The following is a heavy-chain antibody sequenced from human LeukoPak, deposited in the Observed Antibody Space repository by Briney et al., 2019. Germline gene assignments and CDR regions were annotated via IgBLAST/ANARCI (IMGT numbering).Heavy chain of an antibody. V-gene: IGHV4-34*01. CDR1: GGSFSGYY. CDR3: ARGLRGIAAAGTRVNWFDP. CDR2: INHSGST. J-gene: IGHJ5*02. D-gene: IGHD6-13*01. Sequence: SEALSLTCAVYGGSFSGYYWSWIRQPPGKGLEWIGEINHSGSTNYNPSLKSRVTISVDTSKNQFSLKLSSVTAADTAVYYCARGLRGIAAAGTRVNWFDPWGQGTLVTVSS.